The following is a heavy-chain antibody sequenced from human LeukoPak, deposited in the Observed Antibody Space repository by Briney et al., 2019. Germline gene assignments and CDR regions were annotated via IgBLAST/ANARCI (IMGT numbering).Heavy chain of an antibody. J-gene: IGHJ4*02. CDR1: GYRFTNYW. CDR2: TYPGDSDT. D-gene: IGHD2-2*01. Sequence: GESLKISCKPSGYRFTNYWIGWVRQMLGKGLEWMGITYPGDSDTRYSPSFQGQVTISADKSISTAYLQWSSLKAPDTAMYYCVIVFLPAADYWGKGTLVTVSS. V-gene: IGHV5-51*01. CDR3: VIVFLPAADY.